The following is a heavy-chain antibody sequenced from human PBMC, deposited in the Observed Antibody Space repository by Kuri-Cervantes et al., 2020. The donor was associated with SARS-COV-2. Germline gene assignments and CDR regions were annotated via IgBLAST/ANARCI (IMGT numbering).Heavy chain of an antibody. Sequence: SQTLALTCAVYGGSFNDYFWGWIRQHPGKGLEWIGEVHHSGSTNYNPSFKSRVTISVYTSKNQFSLKPSSVTAADTAVYYCARDVSSSGRYFDYWGQGTLVTVSS. J-gene: IGHJ4*02. CDR2: VHHSGST. CDR1: GGSFNDYF. V-gene: IGHV4-34*09. D-gene: IGHD6-6*01. CDR3: ARDVSSSGRYFDY.